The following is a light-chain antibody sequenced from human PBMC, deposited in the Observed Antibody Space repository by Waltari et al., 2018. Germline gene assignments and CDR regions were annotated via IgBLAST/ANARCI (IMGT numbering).Light chain of an antibody. Sequence: QSALTQPASVSGSPGQSITISCTGTSSDVGTYNLVSWYQQHPGKAPHLMLYEDTKRPGKAPKVRMLAGTRRPTGVTNRFSGAKSGNTASLTISGLQAEDEAHYYCCSYAGGRPHVVFGGGTQLTVL. V-gene: IGLV2-23*01. CDR1: SSDVGTYNL. J-gene: IGLJ2*01. CDR3: CSYAGGRPHVV. CDR2: EDTKRPGKAPKVRMLAGT.